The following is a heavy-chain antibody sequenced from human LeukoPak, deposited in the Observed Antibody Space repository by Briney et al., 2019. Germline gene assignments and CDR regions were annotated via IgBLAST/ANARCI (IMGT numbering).Heavy chain of an antibody. D-gene: IGHD3-9*01. CDR3: AKDFGYFDWLFYPYYFDY. Sequence: GGSLRLSCAASGFTFSTYAMHWVRQAPGKGLEWVAVISYDGSNKYYADSVKGRFTISRDNSKNTLYLEMNSLRAEDTAVYYCAKDFGYFDWLFYPYYFDYWGQGTLVTVSS. CDR2: ISYDGSNK. J-gene: IGHJ4*02. V-gene: IGHV3-30*04. CDR1: GFTFSTYA.